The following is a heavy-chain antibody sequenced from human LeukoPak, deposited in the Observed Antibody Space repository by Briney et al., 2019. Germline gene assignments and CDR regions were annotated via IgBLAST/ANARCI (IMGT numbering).Heavy chain of an antibody. CDR2: ISAYNGNT. Sequence: ASVKVSCKASGYTFPSYGISGVRQAPGQGLEWMGWISAYNGNTNYAQKLQGRVTMTTDTSTSTAYMELRSLRSDDTAVYYCARDLYGSSWPPYFGYWGQGTLVTVSS. D-gene: IGHD6-13*01. CDR3: ARDLYGSSWPPYFGY. J-gene: IGHJ4*02. CDR1: GYTFPSYG. V-gene: IGHV1-18*01.